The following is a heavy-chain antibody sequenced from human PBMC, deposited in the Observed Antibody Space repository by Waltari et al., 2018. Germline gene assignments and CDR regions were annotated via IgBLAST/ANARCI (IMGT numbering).Heavy chain of an antibody. V-gene: IGHV4-59*01. D-gene: IGHD3-10*01. CDR3: ARDARVVRGFGLWFDP. Sequence: QVQLQESGPGLVKPSETLSLTCTVSGGSFSNYYWSWIRQPPGKGLEWIGYIYYMGSTNYNPSLKSRVTISIDSSKNQFSLKLSSVTAADTAVYYCARDARVVRGFGLWFDPWGQGTLVTVSS. J-gene: IGHJ5*02. CDR2: IYYMGST. CDR1: GGSFSNYY.